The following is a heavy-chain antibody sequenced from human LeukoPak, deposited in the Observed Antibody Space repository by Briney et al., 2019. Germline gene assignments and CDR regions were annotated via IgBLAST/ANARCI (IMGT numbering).Heavy chain of an antibody. D-gene: IGHD5-24*01. CDR1: GFTFSSYG. CDR2: ISYDGSNK. Sequence: PGGSLRLSCAASGFTFSSYGMHWVRQAPGKGLEWVAVISYDGSNKYYADSVKGRFTISRDNSKNTLYLQMNSLRAEDTAVYYCAKDRANPWLHFKLDHWGQGTLVTVSS. CDR3: AKDRANPWLHFKLDH. V-gene: IGHV3-30*18. J-gene: IGHJ4*02.